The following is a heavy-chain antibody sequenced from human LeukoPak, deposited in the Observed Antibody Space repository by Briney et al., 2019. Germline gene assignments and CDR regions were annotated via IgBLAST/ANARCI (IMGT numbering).Heavy chain of an antibody. CDR2: IKSDGSST. D-gene: IGHD6-19*01. CDR3: ARVGAVAGGFDI. CDR1: GFIFSSYW. Sequence: GGSLRLSCAASGFIFSSYWMHWVRQAPGKGLVWVSRIKSDGSSTSYADSVKGRFTISRDNAKNTLHLQMNSLRAEDAAVYYCARVGAVAGGFDIWGQGTMVTVSS. J-gene: IGHJ3*02. V-gene: IGHV3-74*01.